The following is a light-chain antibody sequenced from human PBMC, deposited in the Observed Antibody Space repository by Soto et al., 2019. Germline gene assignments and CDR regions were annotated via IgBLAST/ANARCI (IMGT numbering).Light chain of an antibody. CDR1: SSDVGTYKY. V-gene: IGLV2-14*01. Sequence: QSALTQPASVSGSPGQSITISCTGTSSDVGTYKYVSWYQQHAGKSPKLMIYDVSNRPSGVSNRFSGSKSGNTASLTISGLRAEDEADYYCNSYTGSSPLYVFGTGTKLTVL. CDR2: DVS. CDR3: NSYTGSSPLYV. J-gene: IGLJ1*01.